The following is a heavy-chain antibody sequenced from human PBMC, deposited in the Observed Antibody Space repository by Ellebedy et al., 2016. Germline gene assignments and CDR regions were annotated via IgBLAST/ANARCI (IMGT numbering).Heavy chain of an antibody. Sequence: GGSLRLXXAASGFTFSRYAMHWVRQAPGKGLEWGATVSFDGSTKYYVDSVKGRFTISRDNSKNTLYLQMSSLRAEDTAVYYCVEQTFFDYWGQGTLVTVSS. D-gene: IGHD1-26*01. CDR2: VSFDGSTK. CDR1: GFTFSRYA. J-gene: IGHJ4*02. V-gene: IGHV3-30*14. CDR3: VEQTFFDY.